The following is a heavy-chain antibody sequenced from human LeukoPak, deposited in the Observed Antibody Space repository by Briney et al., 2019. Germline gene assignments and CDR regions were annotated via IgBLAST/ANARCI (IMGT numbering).Heavy chain of an antibody. CDR3: ARHTPAYYYGMDV. Sequence: TASETLSLTCTVSGGSITTYFWSWIRQPPGKGLEWIGYIYYSGSTNYNPSLKSRVTISVDTSKNQFSLKLSSVTAADTAVYYCARHTPAYYYGMDVWGQGTTVTVSS. D-gene: IGHD2-15*01. CDR1: GGSITTYF. CDR2: IYYSGST. V-gene: IGHV4-59*08. J-gene: IGHJ6*02.